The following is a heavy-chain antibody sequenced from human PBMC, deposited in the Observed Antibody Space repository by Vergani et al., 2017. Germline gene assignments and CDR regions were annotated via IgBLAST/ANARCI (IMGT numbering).Heavy chain of an antibody. CDR3: ARPYSSSWYGNWFDP. D-gene: IGHD6-13*01. J-gene: IGHJ5*02. Sequence: QLQLQESGPGLVKPSETLSLTCTVSGGSISSSSYYWGWIRQPPGKGLEWIGSIYYSGSTYYNPSLKSRVTISVDTSKNQFSLKLSSVTAADTAVYYCARPYSSSWYGNWFDPWGQGTLVTVSS. CDR1: GGSISSSSYY. V-gene: IGHV4-39*01. CDR2: IYYSGST.